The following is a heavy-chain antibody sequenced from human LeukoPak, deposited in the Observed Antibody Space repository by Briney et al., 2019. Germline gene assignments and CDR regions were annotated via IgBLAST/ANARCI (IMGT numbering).Heavy chain of an antibody. Sequence: ASVKVSCKASGYTFTGYYMHWVRQAPGQGLEWMGWINPNSGGTNYAQKFQGRVTLTRDTSTTTVNMEMSSLRSEDTAVYYCARQGKSYYDFWSGSNTRGPFDYWGQGTLVTVSS. V-gene: IGHV1-2*02. D-gene: IGHD3-3*01. CDR3: ARQGKSYYDFWSGSNTRGPFDY. CDR1: GYTFTGYY. CDR2: INPNSGGT. J-gene: IGHJ4*02.